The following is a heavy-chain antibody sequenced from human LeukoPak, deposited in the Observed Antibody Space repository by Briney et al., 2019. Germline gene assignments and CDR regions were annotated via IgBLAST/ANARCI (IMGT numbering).Heavy chain of an antibody. CDR3: ARSAIVALAAYYFDY. V-gene: IGHV1-69*10. CDR2: IIRIRGIA. Sequence: GASVRVSCKASGGTFSSYAISWVRQAPGQGLEWMGGIIRIRGIANYAQNFQRRLPLTADKSTSTAYMELSGLRSEHTAVYYCARSAIVALAAYYFDYWAQGPLVTVSS. J-gene: IGHJ4*02. D-gene: IGHD6-19*01. CDR1: GGTFSSYA.